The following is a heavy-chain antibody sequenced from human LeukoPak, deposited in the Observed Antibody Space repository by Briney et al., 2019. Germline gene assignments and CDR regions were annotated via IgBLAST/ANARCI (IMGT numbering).Heavy chain of an antibody. CDR1: GGSISSYY. CDR3: ARLYSGYALDP. V-gene: IGHV4-59*01. CDR2: IYYSGST. Sequence: PSETLSLTCTVSGGSISSYYWSWIRQPPGKGLEWIGYIYYSGSTNYNPSLKSRVTISVDTSKNQFSLELSSVTAADTAVYYCARLYSGYALDPWGQGTLVTVSS. D-gene: IGHD5-12*01. J-gene: IGHJ5*02.